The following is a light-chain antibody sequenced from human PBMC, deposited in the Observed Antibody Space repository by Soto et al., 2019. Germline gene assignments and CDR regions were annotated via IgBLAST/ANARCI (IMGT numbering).Light chain of an antibody. Sequence: IQLTQSPSSLSASVGDRVTITCPASQGIARYLAWYQQKPGKAPMLLIYTASTLQSGVPSRFSGSGSGTDLTLTISSLQPEDFATYYCQQSYSTPITFGQGTRLENK. CDR2: TAS. CDR1: QGIARY. V-gene: IGKV1-39*01. J-gene: IGKJ5*01. CDR3: QQSYSTPIT.